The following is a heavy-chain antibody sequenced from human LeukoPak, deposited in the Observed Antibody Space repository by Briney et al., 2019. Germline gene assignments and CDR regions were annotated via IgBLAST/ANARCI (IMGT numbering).Heavy chain of an antibody. CDR3: AREMEQGSTTWIHLWLLSHRPFDY. D-gene: IGHD5-18*01. V-gene: IGHV1-46*01. J-gene: IGHJ4*02. CDR2: MSPSGGST. Sequence: ASVKVSCKASGYIFISYYMHWVRQAPGQGLEWMGIMSPSGGSTSYAQKFQGRVTMTRDTSTTTVYMELSSLRSEDTAVYYCAREMEQGSTTWIHLWLLSHRPFDYWGQGTLVTVSS. CDR1: GYIFISYY.